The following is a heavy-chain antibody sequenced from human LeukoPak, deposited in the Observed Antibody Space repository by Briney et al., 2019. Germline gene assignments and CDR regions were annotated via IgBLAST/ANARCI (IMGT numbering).Heavy chain of an antibody. J-gene: IGHJ4*02. Sequence: PGGSLRLSCAASGFTFSSYAMSWVRQAPGKGLEWVSAISGSGGSTYYADSVKGRFTISRDNSKNTLYLQMNNLRAEDTAIYYCAKDYYDSSGSRYTYWGQGTLVTVSS. D-gene: IGHD3-22*01. V-gene: IGHV3-23*01. CDR1: GFTFSSYA. CDR3: AKDYYDSSGSRYTY. CDR2: ISGSGGST.